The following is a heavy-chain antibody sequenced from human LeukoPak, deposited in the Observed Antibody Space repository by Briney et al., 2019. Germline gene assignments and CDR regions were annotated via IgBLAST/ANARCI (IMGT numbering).Heavy chain of an antibody. Sequence: GGSLRLSCAASGLTGSHSYVSWVRQAPGKGLEWVSAIHTSGDTCYADSVKGRFTISRDTSKNTLYLQINGLRVEDTAVYYCIVFGDSNHWGQGTLVTVSS. V-gene: IGHV3-53*01. CDR3: IVFGDSNH. J-gene: IGHJ5*02. CDR1: GLTGSHSY. D-gene: IGHD4-17*01. CDR2: IHTSGDT.